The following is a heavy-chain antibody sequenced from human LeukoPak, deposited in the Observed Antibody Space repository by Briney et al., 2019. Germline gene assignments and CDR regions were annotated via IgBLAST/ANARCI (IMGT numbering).Heavy chain of an antibody. J-gene: IGHJ4*02. D-gene: IGHD1-26*01. V-gene: IGHV4-59*01. CDR2: IYYSGST. Sequence: PSETLSLTCTVSGGSISSYYWSWIRQPPGKGLEWIGYIYYSGSTNYNPSLKSRVTISVDTSKNQFSLKLNSVTAADTAVYYCARALGWELLAFDYWGQGTLVTVSS. CDR1: GGSISSYY. CDR3: ARALGWELLAFDY.